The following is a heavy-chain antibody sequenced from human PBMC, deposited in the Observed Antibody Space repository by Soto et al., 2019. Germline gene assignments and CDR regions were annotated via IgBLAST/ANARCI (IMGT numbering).Heavy chain of an antibody. D-gene: IGHD2-15*01. CDR3: AREGAATANYGMDV. Sequence: QVQLVQSGAEVKKPGASVKVSCKASGYTFTDYYIHWVRQAPGQGLEWMGWVNPNSGGTNYAQKFQGWVTMTRDTSTSTVYMELSSLKSDDMAVYYCAREGAATANYGMDVWGQGTTVTVSS. CDR1: GYTFTDYY. V-gene: IGHV1-2*04. CDR2: VNPNSGGT. J-gene: IGHJ6*02.